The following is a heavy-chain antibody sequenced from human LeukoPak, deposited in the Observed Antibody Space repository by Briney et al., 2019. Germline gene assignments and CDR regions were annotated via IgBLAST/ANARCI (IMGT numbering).Heavy chain of an antibody. CDR2: ISSSSSTI. V-gene: IGHV3-48*02. J-gene: IGHJ3*02. CDR1: GFTFSSYS. Sequence: GGSLGLSCAASGFTFSSYSMNWVRQAPGKGLEWVSYISSSSSTIYYADSVKGRFTISRDNAKNSLYLQMNSLRDEDTAVYYCARSSSGSHDAFDIWGQGTMVTVSS. D-gene: IGHD3-22*01. CDR3: ARSSSGSHDAFDI.